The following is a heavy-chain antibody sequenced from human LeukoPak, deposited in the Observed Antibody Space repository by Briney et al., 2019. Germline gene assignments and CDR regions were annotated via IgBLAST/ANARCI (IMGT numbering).Heavy chain of an antibody. CDR3: ARASVYCSGGSCYRAHFDY. CDR1: GYTFTIYA. Sequence: GASVTVSCKASGYTFTIYAMHWVRQAPGQRLEWMGWINAGNGNTKYSQKFQGRVTMTRDTSTSTVYMELSSLRSEDTAVYYCARASVYCSGGSCYRAHFDYWGQGTLVTVSS. CDR2: INAGNGNT. D-gene: IGHD2-15*01. J-gene: IGHJ4*02. V-gene: IGHV1-3*01.